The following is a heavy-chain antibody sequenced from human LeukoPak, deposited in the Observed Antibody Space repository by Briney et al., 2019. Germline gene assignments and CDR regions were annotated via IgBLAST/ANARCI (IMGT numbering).Heavy chain of an antibody. CDR3: AKDLGGGSGCYDL. J-gene: IGHJ2*01. D-gene: IGHD6-19*01. CDR1: GFTFSSYG. V-gene: IGHV3-30*18. Sequence: PGGSLRLSCAASGFTFSSYGMHWVRQAPGKGLEGVAIISYDGSNKYYADSVHGRFTISRDNSKNTLYLQMNSLRAEDTAVYYCAKDLGGGSGCYDLWGRGTLVTVSS. CDR2: ISYDGSNK.